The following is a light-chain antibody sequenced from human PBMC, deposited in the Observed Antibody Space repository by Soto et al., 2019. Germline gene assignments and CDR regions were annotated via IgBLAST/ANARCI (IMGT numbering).Light chain of an antibody. Sequence: QSALTQPRSVSGSPGQSVTISCTGTSSDVGDYDYVSWYQLHPGNAPKFMIYDVSKRPSGVPDRFSGSKSGNTSSLTISGLQAEDEADYYCCSYAGSYTWVFGGGTKVTVL. CDR3: CSYAGSYTWV. V-gene: IGLV2-11*01. CDR1: SSDVGDYDY. CDR2: DVS. J-gene: IGLJ3*02.